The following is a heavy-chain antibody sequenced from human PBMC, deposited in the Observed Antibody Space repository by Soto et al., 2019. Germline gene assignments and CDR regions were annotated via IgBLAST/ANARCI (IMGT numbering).Heavy chain of an antibody. D-gene: IGHD4-17*01. CDR2: IYYGEST. V-gene: IGHV4-30-4*01. CDR1: GGSVDSGNHY. J-gene: IGHJ4*02. Sequence: QVLVQESGPGLVKPSQTLTLSCTVSGGSVDSGNHYWNWIRQPPGKGLEWIGYIYYGESTYYNPSLKSRANISVDTSQSRFSLRLTSVTAADTAVYYCARDMGSAMTTRIFDHWGQGTLVTVSS. CDR3: ARDMGSAMTTRIFDH.